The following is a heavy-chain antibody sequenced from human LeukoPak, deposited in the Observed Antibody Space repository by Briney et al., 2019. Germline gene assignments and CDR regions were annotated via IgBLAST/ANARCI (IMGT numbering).Heavy chain of an antibody. CDR1: GFTVTTNY. CDR2: IYTGGST. D-gene: IGHD6-13*01. Sequence: GGSLRLSCAASGFTVTTNYMTWVRQAPGKGLEWVSVIYTGGSTYYADSVKGRFTISRDNSKNTLYLQMNSLRAEDTAVYYCTRDSSLSSFYSSNWSRGGGMDVWGQGTTVTVSS. V-gene: IGHV3-53*01. J-gene: IGHJ6*02. CDR3: TRDSSLSSFYSSNWSRGGGMDV.